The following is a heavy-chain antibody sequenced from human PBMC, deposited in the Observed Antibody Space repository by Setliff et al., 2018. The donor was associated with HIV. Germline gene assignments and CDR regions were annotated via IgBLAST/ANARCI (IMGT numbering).Heavy chain of an antibody. Sequence: TGGSLRLSCAASGFTFSSYSMNWVRQAPGKGLEWVSGSGSDGNTLYTDSVKGRFTISRDNSKNTLYLQMNSLRVEDTAIYYCVKDILGWSFDYWGQGTLVTAPQ. CDR1: GFTFSSYS. D-gene: IGHD2-15*01. CDR2: SGSDGNT. V-gene: IGHV3-23*01. J-gene: IGHJ4*02. CDR3: VKDILGWSFDY.